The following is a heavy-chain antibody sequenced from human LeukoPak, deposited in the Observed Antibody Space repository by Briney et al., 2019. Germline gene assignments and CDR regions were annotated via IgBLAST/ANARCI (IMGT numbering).Heavy chain of an antibody. CDR2: IRFDGSEK. D-gene: IGHD2-15*01. J-gene: IGHJ6*02. V-gene: IGHV3-30*02. CDR3: AKDVYDCSGGSCHQYYYVMDV. Sequence: PGGSLRLSCTASGFTFSSYGMHWVRQAPGKGLEWVSFIRFDGSEKYYADSVRGRFTISRDNSKNTLSLQMNSLRAEDTALYYCAKDVYDCSGGSCHQYYYVMDVWGQGTTVTVSS. CDR1: GFTFSSYG.